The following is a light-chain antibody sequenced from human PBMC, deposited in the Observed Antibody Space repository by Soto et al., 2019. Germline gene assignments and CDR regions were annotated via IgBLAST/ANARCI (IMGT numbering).Light chain of an antibody. CDR3: QQYNNWPPIT. Sequence: EVVMTPSPVTLSVSPGESATLSCRASQGVRNNLAWYQQRPGQAPRLLIYGASTRATGIPARFSGSGSGTEFTLTISSLQSEDFAVYYCQQYNNWPPITFGQGTRLEIK. V-gene: IGKV3-15*01. CDR1: QGVRNN. CDR2: GAS. J-gene: IGKJ5*01.